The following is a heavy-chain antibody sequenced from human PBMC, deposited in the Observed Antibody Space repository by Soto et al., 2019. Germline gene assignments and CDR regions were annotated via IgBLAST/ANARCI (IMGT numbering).Heavy chain of an antibody. CDR1: GGSFSGYY. V-gene: IGHV4-34*01. CDR3: ARPLGYCSSTSCYTGYYGMDV. D-gene: IGHD2-2*02. CDR2: INHSGST. J-gene: IGHJ6*02. Sequence: SETLSLTCAVYGGSFSGYYWSWIRQPPGKGLEWIGEINHSGSTNYNPSLKSRVTISVDTSKNQFSLKLSSVTAADTAVYYCARPLGYCSSTSCYTGYYGMDVWGQGTTVTVSS.